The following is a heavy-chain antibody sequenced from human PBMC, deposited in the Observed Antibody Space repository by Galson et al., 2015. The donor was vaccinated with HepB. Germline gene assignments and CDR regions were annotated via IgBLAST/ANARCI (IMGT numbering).Heavy chain of an antibody. CDR2: INSDGSST. Sequence: SLRLSCAASGFTFSSYWMHWVRQAPGKGLVWVSRINSDGSSTSYADSVKGRFTISRDNAKNTLYLQMNSLRAEDTAVYYCARDSARDDFWSGYTPNNWFDPWGQGTLVTVSS. V-gene: IGHV3-74*01. CDR1: GFTFSSYW. CDR3: ARDSARDDFWSGYTPNNWFDP. J-gene: IGHJ5*02. D-gene: IGHD3-3*01.